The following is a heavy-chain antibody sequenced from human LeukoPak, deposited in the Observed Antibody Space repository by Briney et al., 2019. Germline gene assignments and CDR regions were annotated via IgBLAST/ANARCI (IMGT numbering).Heavy chain of an antibody. D-gene: IGHD6-13*01. CDR2: MYSSGTT. J-gene: IGHJ4*02. CDR3: ARGVYIAAAQYGY. Sequence: PSETLSLTCTVSGGSISSYYWSWIRQPAGKGLEWIGRMYSSGTTNYNPSLKSRVTMSVDTSKNQFSLKLSSVTAADTAAYYCARGVYIAAAQYGYWGQGTLVTVSS. CDR1: GGSISSYY. V-gene: IGHV4-4*07.